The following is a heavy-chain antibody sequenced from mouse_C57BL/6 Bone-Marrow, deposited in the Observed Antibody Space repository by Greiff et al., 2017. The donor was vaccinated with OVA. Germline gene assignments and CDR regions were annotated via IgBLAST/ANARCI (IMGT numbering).Heavy chain of an antibody. V-gene: IGHV1-80*01. D-gene: IGHD1-1*01. CDR2: IYPGDGDT. Sequence: QVQLQQSGAELVKPGASVKISCKASGYAFSSYWMNWVKQRPGKGLEWIGQIYPGDGDTNYNGKFKGKATLTADKSSSTAYMQLSSLTSEDSAVYVCARCDGSSAYWYFDVWGTGTTVTVSS. J-gene: IGHJ1*03. CDR1: GYAFSSYW. CDR3: ARCDGSSAYWYFDV.